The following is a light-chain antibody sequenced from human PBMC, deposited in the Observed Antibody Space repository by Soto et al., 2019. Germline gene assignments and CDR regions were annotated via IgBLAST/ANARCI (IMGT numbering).Light chain of an antibody. CDR1: QSVSSY. V-gene: IGKV3-11*01. CDR3: QQRSNWPQGYT. CDR2: DAS. Sequence: ESVLTQSPATLSLSPGERATLSCRASQSVSSYLAWYQQKPGQAPRLLISDASNRATGIPARFSGSGSGKDFTLTLSSLEPEDFAVYYCQQRSNWPQGYTFGQGNKLELK. J-gene: IGKJ2*01.